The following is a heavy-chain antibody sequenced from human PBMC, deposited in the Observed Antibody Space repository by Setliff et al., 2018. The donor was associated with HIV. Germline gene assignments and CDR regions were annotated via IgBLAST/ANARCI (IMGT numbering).Heavy chain of an antibody. Sequence: SVKVSCKASGYTFSSHDINWVRQATGQGLEWMGGIIPSLGTANYAQRFKGRVTFTADASTSTVYMELSSLRSEDTAMYYCARDAGYSGSAWNYWGQGTLVTVSS. D-gene: IGHD5-12*01. J-gene: IGHJ4*02. CDR3: ARDAGYSGSAWNY. CDR1: GYTFSSHD. CDR2: IIPSLGTA. V-gene: IGHV1-69*13.